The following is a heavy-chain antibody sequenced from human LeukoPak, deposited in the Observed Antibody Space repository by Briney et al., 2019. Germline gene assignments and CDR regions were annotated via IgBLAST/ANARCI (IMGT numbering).Heavy chain of an antibody. D-gene: IGHD6-13*01. V-gene: IGHV3-23*01. CDR3: AKAGHQLDTRLEYFDY. CDR2: ITTSAGTT. Sequence: GGSLRLSCAASGFSFSDYAMSWVRQAPEKRLEWVSLITTSAGTTYYADSVKGRFTISRDNSKNMLYLQMSSLRAEDTAVYFCAKAGHQLDTRLEYFDYWGQGTLVTVSS. J-gene: IGHJ4*02. CDR1: GFSFSDYA.